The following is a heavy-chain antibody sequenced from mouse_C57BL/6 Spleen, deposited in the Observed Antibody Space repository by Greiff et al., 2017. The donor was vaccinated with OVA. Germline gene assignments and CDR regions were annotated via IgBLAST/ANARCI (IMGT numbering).Heavy chain of an antibody. J-gene: IGHJ1*03. CDR1: GFTFSDYG. Sequence: EVKVVESGGGLVKPGGSLKLSCAASGFTFSDYGMHWVRQAPEKGLEWVAYISSGSSTIYYADTVKGRFTISRDNAKNTLFLQMTSLRSEDTAMYYCARPVVARYWYFDVWGTGTTVTVSS. CDR3: ARPVVARYWYFDV. D-gene: IGHD1-1*01. V-gene: IGHV5-17*01. CDR2: ISSGSSTI.